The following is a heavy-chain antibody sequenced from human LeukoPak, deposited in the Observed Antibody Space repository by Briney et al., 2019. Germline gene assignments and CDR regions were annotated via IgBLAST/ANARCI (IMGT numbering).Heavy chain of an antibody. CDR3: ARGRYGFDS. V-gene: IGHV4-59*01. CDR2: IYYTGST. CDR1: GGSITGYF. D-gene: IGHD1-26*01. Sequence: SETLSLTCTVSGGSITGYFWSWIRQPPGKGLEWIGYIYYTGSTNCNPSLKSRVTISVDTSKNQFSLNLTSVTAADTAAYYCARGRYGFDSWGQGTLVTVSS. J-gene: IGHJ4*02.